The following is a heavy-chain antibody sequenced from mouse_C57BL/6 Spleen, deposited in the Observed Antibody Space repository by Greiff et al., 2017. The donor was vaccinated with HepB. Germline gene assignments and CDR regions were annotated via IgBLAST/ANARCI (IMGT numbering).Heavy chain of an antibody. J-gene: IGHJ3*01. CDR1: GFTFSSYG. Sequence: EVKLVESGGDLVKPGGSLKLSCAASGFTFSSYGMSWVRQTPDKRLEWVATISSGGSYTYYPDSVKGRFTISRDNAKNTLYLQMSSLKSEDTAMYYCARHGDYDDGPWFAYWGQGTLVTVSA. CDR3: ARHGDYDDGPWFAY. CDR2: ISSGGSYT. D-gene: IGHD2-4*01. V-gene: IGHV5-6*02.